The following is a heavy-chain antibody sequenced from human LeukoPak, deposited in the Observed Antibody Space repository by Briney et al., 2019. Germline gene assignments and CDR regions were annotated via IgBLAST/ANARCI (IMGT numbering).Heavy chain of an antibody. CDR2: MNPNSGNT. J-gene: IGHJ5*02. CDR3: ARGEIRTLELSMKNWFDP. D-gene: IGHD3-3*01. Sequence: ASVKVSCKASGYTFTSYDINWVRQATGQGLEWMGWMNPNSGNTGYAQKFQGRVTMTRNTSISTAYMELSSLRSEDTAVYYCARGEIRTLELSMKNWFDPWGQGTLVTVSS. CDR1: GYTFTSYD. V-gene: IGHV1-8*01.